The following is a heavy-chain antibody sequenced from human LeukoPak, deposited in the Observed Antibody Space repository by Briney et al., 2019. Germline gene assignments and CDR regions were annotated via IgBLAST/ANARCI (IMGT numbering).Heavy chain of an antibody. J-gene: IGHJ4*02. CDR1: GYTFTSYW. CDR3: ARNGNYVLGSYDPTYDY. V-gene: IGHV5-51*01. CDR2: IYPGDCDT. D-gene: IGHD3-16*01. Sequence: AECLKISCRGSGYTFTSYWIGWVRQMAGKGLEWMGIIYPGDCDTRYCPDFEGEVFIFADKSISTAYLQWSRLKASNTAMYDGARNGNYVLGSYDPTYDYWGQGTLVTVSS.